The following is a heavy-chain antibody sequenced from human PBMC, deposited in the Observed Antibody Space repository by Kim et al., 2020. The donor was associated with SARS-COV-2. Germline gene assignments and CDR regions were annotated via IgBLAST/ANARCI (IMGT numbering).Heavy chain of an antibody. J-gene: IGHJ4*02. CDR3: ARYDSSGYYRYYFDY. D-gene: IGHD3-22*01. Sequence: GESLKISCKGSGYSFTSYWISWVRQMPGKGLEWMGRIDPSDSYTNYSPSFQGHVTISADKSISTAYLQWSSLKASDTAMYYCARYDSSGYYRYYFDYWGQGTLVTVSS. V-gene: IGHV5-10-1*01. CDR1: GYSFTSYW. CDR2: IDPSDSYT.